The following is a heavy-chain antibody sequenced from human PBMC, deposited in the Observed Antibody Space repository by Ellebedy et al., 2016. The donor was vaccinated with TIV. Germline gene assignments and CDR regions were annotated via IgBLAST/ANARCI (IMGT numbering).Heavy chain of an antibody. CDR3: ARATTGSYDF. CDR2: TGPDGTTT. CDR1: GFSVSNNY. J-gene: IGHJ4*02. D-gene: IGHD1-26*01. Sequence: GESLKISXAASGFSVSNNYMSWVRQAPGKGLVWVSRTGPDGTTTTYADSVRGRFTASRDNAKDTLYLQMYSLTAEDTALYYCARATTGSYDFWGQGTLVTVSS. V-gene: IGHV3-74*01.